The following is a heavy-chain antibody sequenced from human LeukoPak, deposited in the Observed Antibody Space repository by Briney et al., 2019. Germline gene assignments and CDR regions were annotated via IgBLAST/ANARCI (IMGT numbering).Heavy chain of an antibody. V-gene: IGHV4-4*02. D-gene: IGHD3-3*01. CDR1: GGSISSSNW. J-gene: IGHJ4*02. Sequence: SETLSLTCAVSGGSISSSNWWSWVRQPPGKGLEWIGEVYHSGSTNNNPSLKSRVTISIDKSKHQFSLKLTSVTAADTAVYYCARLTTSRIFGVVILYYFDYWGQGTLVTVSS. CDR3: ARLTTSRIFGVVILYYFDY. CDR2: VYHSGST.